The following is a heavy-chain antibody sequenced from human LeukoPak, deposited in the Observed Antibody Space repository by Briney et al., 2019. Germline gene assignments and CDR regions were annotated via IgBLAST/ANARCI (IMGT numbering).Heavy chain of an antibody. CDR2: ISGDNGNT. CDR1: GYTLTSYG. Sequence: GASVTVSCTASGYTLTSYGISWVRQAPGQGLEWMGWISGDNGNTNYAQNLQGRVTMTTDTSTSTAYMELRSLRYDDTAVYYCARDRYGVRSGSCDYWGQGTLVTVSS. J-gene: IGHJ4*02. D-gene: IGHD1-26*01. V-gene: IGHV1-18*01. CDR3: ARDRYGVRSGSCDY.